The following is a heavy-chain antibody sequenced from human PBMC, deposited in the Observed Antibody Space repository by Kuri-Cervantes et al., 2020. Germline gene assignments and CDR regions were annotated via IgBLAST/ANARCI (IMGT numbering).Heavy chain of an antibody. CDR2: IKQDGSEK. CDR1: GFTFSSYW. Sequence: GESLKISCAASGFTFSSYWVSWVPQAPGKGLEWVANIKQDGSEKYYVDSVKGRFTISRDNAKNSLYLQMNSLRAEDTAVYYCAREMGNWRDFDFWGQGTQVTVSS. V-gene: IGHV3-7*01. CDR3: AREMGNWRDFDF. J-gene: IGHJ4*02. D-gene: IGHD1-1*01.